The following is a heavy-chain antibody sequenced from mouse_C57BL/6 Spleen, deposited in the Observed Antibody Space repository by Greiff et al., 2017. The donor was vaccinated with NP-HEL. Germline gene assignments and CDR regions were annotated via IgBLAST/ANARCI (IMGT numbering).Heavy chain of an antibody. CDR1: GYTFTSYW. Sequence: VQLQQPGAELVKPGASVKLSCKASGYTFTSYWMHWVKQRPGQGLEWIGMIHPNSGSTNYNEKFKSKATLTVDKSSSTAYMQLSSLTSEDSAVYYCARRGDGKGAYWGQGTLVTVSA. CDR3: ARRGDGKGAY. D-gene: IGHD2-1*01. J-gene: IGHJ3*01. V-gene: IGHV1-64*01. CDR2: IHPNSGST.